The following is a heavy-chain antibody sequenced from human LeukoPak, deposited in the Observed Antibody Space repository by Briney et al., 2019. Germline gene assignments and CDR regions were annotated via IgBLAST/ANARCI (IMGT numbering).Heavy chain of an antibody. CDR2: IYYSGST. CDR3: ARKEGGQLVNTRRWFDP. CDR1: GGSISSSSYY. Sequence: SETLSLTCTVSGGSISSSSYYWGWIRQPPGKGLEWIGSIYYSGSTYYNPSLKSRVTLSVDTSKNQFSLKLRSVTAADTAVYYCARKEGGQLVNTRRWFDPWGQGTLVTVSS. V-gene: IGHV4-39*07. D-gene: IGHD6-13*01. J-gene: IGHJ5*02.